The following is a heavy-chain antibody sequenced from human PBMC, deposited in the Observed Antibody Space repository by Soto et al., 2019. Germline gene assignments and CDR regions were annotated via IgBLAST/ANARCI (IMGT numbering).Heavy chain of an antibody. J-gene: IGHJ4*02. CDR3: ARGGITRKLDY. V-gene: IGHV3-48*03. D-gene: IGHD1-20*01. CDR1: GFTFSSYE. Sequence: LRRSCAASGFTFSSYEMNWVRQAPGKGLEWVSYISSSGSTIYYADSVKGRFTISRDNAKNSLYLQMNSLRSEDTAVYYCARGGITRKLDYWGQGTLVTVSS. CDR2: ISSSGSTI.